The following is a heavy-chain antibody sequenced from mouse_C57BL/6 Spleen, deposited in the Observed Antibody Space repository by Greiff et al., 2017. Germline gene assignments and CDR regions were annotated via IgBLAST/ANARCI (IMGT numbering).Heavy chain of an antibody. J-gene: IGHJ4*01. CDR1: GYTFTSYW. V-gene: IGHV1-52*01. CDR3: ARRRLSGDYYAMDY. Sequence: QVQLQQPGAELVRPGSSVKLSCKASGYTFTSYWMHWVKQRPIQGLEWIGNIDPSDSETHYNQKFKDKATLTVDKSSSTAYMQLSSLTSEDSAVYYCARRRLSGDYYAMDYWGQGTSVTVSS. D-gene: IGHD3-2*02. CDR2: IDPSDSET.